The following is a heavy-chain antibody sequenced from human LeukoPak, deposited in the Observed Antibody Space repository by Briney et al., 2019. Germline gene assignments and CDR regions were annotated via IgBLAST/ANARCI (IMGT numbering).Heavy chain of an antibody. CDR1: GYTFTSYY. J-gene: IGHJ3*02. CDR2: INPSGGST. D-gene: IGHD6-19*01. Sequence: GASVKVSCKASGYTFTSYYMHWVRQAPGQGLEWMGIINPSGGSTSYAQKFQGRVTMTRDTSTSTVYMELSSLRSEDTAVYFCARDRNSGGDAFDIWGQGTMVTVSS. CDR3: ARDRNSGGDAFDI. V-gene: IGHV1-46*01.